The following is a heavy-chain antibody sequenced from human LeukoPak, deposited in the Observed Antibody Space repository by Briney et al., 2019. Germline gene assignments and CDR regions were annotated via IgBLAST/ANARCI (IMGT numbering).Heavy chain of an antibody. CDR2: ITGSGDSGDRT. Sequence: GGSLRLSCAASEFTFSSYAMSWVRQAPGKGLEWVSAITGSGDSGDRTYYADSVKGRFTISRDNSKNTLYLQMNSLRAEDTAVYYCARPVLFDGYNAYFDYWGQGTLVTVSS. V-gene: IGHV3-23*01. D-gene: IGHD5-24*01. J-gene: IGHJ4*02. CDR3: ARPVLFDGYNAYFDY. CDR1: EFTFSSYA.